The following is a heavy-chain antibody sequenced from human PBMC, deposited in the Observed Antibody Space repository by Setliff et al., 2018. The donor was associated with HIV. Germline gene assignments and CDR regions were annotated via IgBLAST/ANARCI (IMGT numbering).Heavy chain of an antibody. J-gene: IGHJ4*02. CDR1: GYTFTGYY. D-gene: IGHD1-20*01. V-gene: IGHV1-18*04. CDR2: ISAYNGNT. Sequence: ASVKVSCKASGYTFTGYYMHWVRQAPGQGLEWMGWISAYNGNTNYAQKLQGRVTVTTDTSTSTAYMELRSLRSEDTAVYYCARYNWNPLGYRFDYWGQGTLVTVSS. CDR3: ARYNWNPLGYRFDY.